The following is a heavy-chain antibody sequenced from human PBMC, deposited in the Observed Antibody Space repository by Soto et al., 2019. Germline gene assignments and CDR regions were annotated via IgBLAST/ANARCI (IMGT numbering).Heavy chain of an antibody. CDR2: IYYSGST. J-gene: IGHJ4*02. CDR1: GGSISSYY. Sequence: ATLSLTCTVSGGSISSYYWSWIRQPPGKGLEWIGYIYYSGSTNYNPSLKSRVTISVDTSKNQFSLKLNSMTAADTAVYYCARHNYGSGSTYFDYWGQGTLVTVS. CDR3: ARHNYGSGSTYFDY. V-gene: IGHV4-59*08. D-gene: IGHD3-10*01.